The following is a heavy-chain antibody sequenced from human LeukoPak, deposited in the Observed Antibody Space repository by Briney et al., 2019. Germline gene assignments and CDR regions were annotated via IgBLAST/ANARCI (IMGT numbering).Heavy chain of an antibody. J-gene: IGHJ5*02. Sequence: SETLSLTCTVSGGSISSYYWSWIRQPPGKGLEWIGYIYTSGSTNYNPSLKSRVTMSVDTSKNQFSLKLSSVTAADTAVYYCAREREYCSGGSCYPGNWFDPWGQGTLVTVSS. CDR3: AREREYCSGGSCYPGNWFDP. D-gene: IGHD2-15*01. V-gene: IGHV4-4*09. CDR2: IYTSGST. CDR1: GGSISSYY.